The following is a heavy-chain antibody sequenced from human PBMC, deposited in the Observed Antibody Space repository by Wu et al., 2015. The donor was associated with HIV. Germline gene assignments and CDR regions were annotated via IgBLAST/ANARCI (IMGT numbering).Heavy chain of an antibody. V-gene: IGHV1-69*13. CDR3: ARDARGIGYSFSAFDY. D-gene: IGHD3-22*01. CDR1: GGTFNSYA. Sequence: QLAQSGAEVKKPGSSVKVSCKASGGTFNSYALNWVRQAPGQGLEWMGRIIPMFDTTYYAQKFRGRVTITADESTGTAYMELSSLTSEDTAVYYCARDARGIGYSFSAFDYWGQGTLVTVSS. J-gene: IGHJ4*02. CDR2: IIPMFDTT.